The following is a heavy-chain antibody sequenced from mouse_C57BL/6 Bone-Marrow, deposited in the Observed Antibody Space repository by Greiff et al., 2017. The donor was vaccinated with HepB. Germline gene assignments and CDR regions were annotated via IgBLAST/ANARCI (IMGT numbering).Heavy chain of an antibody. D-gene: IGHD1-1*01. V-gene: IGHV5-6*02. CDR2: ISSGGSYT. CDR3: ARRLLRNYYAMDY. J-gene: IGHJ4*01. Sequence: EVKLVESGGDLVKPGGSLKLSCAASGFTFSSYGMSWVRQTPDKRLEWVATISSGGSYTYYPDSVKGRFTISRDNAKNTLYLQMSSLKSEDTAMYYGARRLLRNYYAMDYWGQGTSVTVSS. CDR1: GFTFSSYG.